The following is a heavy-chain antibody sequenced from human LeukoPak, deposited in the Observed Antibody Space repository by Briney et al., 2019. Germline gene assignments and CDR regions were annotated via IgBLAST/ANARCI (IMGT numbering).Heavy chain of an antibody. D-gene: IGHD6-6*01. Sequence: GASVKVSCKASGYTFTGYYMHWVRQAPGQGLEWMGWINPNSGGTNYAQKFQGRVTMTRDTSISTAYMELSRLRSDDMAVYYCARELAYSSSSDWFDPWGQGTLVTVSS. V-gene: IGHV1-2*02. CDR2: INPNSGGT. CDR3: ARELAYSSSSDWFDP. J-gene: IGHJ5*02. CDR1: GYTFTGYY.